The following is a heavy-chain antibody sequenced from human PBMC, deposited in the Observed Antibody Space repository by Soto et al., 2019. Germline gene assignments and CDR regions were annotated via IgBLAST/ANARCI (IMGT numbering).Heavy chain of an antibody. CDR1: GYSFTSYW. V-gene: IGHV5-51*01. D-gene: IGHD2-15*01. CDR3: ARLGEKCGGSCYRDYYYYMDV. J-gene: IGHJ6*03. CDR2: IYPGDSDT. Sequence: GESLKISCKGSGYSFTSYWIGWVRQMPGKGLEWMGIIYPGDSDTRYSPSFQGQVTISADKSISTAYLQWSSLKASDTAMYYCARLGEKCGGSCYRDYYYYMDVWGKGTTVTVSS.